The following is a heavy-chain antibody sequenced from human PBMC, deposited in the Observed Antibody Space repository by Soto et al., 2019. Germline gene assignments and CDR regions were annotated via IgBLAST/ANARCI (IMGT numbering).Heavy chain of an antibody. CDR3: ARNTYYYGSGSTDYYMDV. CDR1: GYTFTGYY. D-gene: IGHD3-10*01. Sequence: ASVKVSCKASGYTFTGYYMHWVRQAPGQGLEWMGWINPNSGGTNYAQKFQGWVTMTRDTSISTAYMELSRLRSDDTAVYYCARNTYYYGSGSTDYYMDVWGQGTTVTVSS. J-gene: IGHJ6*03. CDR2: INPNSGGT. V-gene: IGHV1-2*04.